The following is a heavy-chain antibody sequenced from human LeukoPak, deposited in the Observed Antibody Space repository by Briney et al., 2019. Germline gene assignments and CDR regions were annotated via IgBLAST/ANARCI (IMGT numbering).Heavy chain of an antibody. CDR2: IYTSGST. CDR3: ARGVWGCSSTSCYDGYYYYYYMDV. V-gene: IGHV4-4*07. Sequence: PSETLSLTCTVSGGSISSYYWSWIRQPAGKGLEWIGRIYTSGSTNYNSSLKSRVTMSVDTSKNQFSLKLSSVTAADTAVYYCARGVWGCSSTSCYDGYYYYYYMDVWGKGTTVTVSS. D-gene: IGHD2-2*01. J-gene: IGHJ6*03. CDR1: GGSISSYY.